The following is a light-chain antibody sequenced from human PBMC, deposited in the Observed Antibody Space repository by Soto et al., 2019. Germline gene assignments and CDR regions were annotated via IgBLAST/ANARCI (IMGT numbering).Light chain of an antibody. Sequence: QSVLTQPPSASGTPGQRITISCSGSSSNIGSKYVYWYQQLPGTAPKLLIYKNNQRPSGVPYRFSGSKSGNSASLAISGLRSEDEADYYCAAWDDSLSVVVFGGGTKLTVL. CDR3: AAWDDSLSVVV. CDR2: KNN. V-gene: IGLV1-47*01. CDR1: SSNIGSKY. J-gene: IGLJ2*01.